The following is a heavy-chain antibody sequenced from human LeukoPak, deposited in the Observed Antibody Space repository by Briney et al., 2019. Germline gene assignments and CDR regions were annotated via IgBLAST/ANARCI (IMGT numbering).Heavy chain of an antibody. V-gene: IGHV3-23*01. CDR1: GFTFSSYA. D-gene: IGHD2-2*02. Sequence: GGSLRLSCAASGFTFSSYAMSWVRQAPGKGLEWVSAISGSGSSTYYADSVKGRFTISRDNSKNTLYLQMNSLRAEDTAVYYCAKDKGCSSTSCYTGFVDVWGKGTTVTVSS. CDR2: ISGSGSST. CDR3: AKDKGCSSTSCYTGFVDV. J-gene: IGHJ6*04.